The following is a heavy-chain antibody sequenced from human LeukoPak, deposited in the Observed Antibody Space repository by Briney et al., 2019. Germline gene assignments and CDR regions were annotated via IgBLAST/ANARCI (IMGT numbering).Heavy chain of an antibody. CDR1: GFTFSSYG. CDR3: AKDRLGMYSSGWYFDY. Sequence: GGSLRLSCAASGFTFSSYGMHWVRQAPGKGLEWVAFIRYDGSNKYYADSVKGRFTISRDNSKNTLYLQMNSLRAEDTAVYYCAKDRLGMYSSGWYFDYWGQGTPVTVSS. D-gene: IGHD6-19*01. V-gene: IGHV3-30*02. J-gene: IGHJ4*02. CDR2: IRYDGSNK.